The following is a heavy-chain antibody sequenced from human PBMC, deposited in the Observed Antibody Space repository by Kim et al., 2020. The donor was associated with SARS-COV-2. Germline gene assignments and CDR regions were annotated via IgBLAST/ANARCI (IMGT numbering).Heavy chain of an antibody. V-gene: IGHV3-23*01. Sequence: GGSLRLSCVVSGLTFSSRAMTWVRQAPGKGLEWVSAIGINGDTRYADSVRGRFTISRDNSKSTLYLQMNSLRVDDTAVYYCANEIRPNDYWGQGPLVTVSS. CDR3: ANEIRPNDY. J-gene: IGHJ4*02. CDR2: IGINGDT. CDR1: GLTFSSRA.